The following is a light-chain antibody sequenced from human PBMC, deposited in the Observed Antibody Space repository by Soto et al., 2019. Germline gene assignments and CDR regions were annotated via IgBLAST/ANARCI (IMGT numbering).Light chain of an antibody. CDR1: QGFSSY. CDR2: VAS. J-gene: IGKJ4*01. V-gene: IGKV3-11*01. CDR3: QQRSNWPPLLT. Sequence: EIVLTQSPATLSLSPGERATLSCRAIQGFSSYLAWYQQKPGQAPRLLIYVASNRATGIPARFSGSGSGTDFTLTISSLEPEDFAVYYCQQRSNWPPLLTFGGGTKVEIK.